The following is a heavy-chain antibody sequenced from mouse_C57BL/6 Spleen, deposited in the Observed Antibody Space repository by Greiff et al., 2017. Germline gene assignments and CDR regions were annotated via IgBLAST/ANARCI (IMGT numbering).Heavy chain of an antibody. CDR2: ISGGGGNT. J-gene: IGHJ4*01. CDR1: GFTFSSYT. D-gene: IGHD1-1*01. V-gene: IGHV5-9*01. Sequence: DVMLVESGGGLVKPGGSLKLSCAASGFTFSSYTMSWVRQTPEKRLEWVATISGGGGNTYYPDSVKGRFTISRDNAKNTLYLQMSSLRSEDTALYYCARQNYGSSYPYAMDYWGQGTSVTVSS. CDR3: ARQNYGSSYPYAMDY.